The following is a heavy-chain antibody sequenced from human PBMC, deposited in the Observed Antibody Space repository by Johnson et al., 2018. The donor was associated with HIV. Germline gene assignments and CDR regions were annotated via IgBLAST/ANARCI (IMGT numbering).Heavy chain of an antibody. D-gene: IGHD5-18*01. Sequence: QVQLVESGGGLVQPGRSLRLSCAASGFTFSSYAMHWVRQAPGKGLEWVAVISYDGSNQYYVASVKGRFTISRDNSKNTLYLQMNSLRAEDTAVYYCAKDLRGYSYGLGAFDIWGQGTMVTVSS. CDR2: ISYDGSNQ. CDR1: GFTFSSYA. V-gene: IGHV3-30*04. J-gene: IGHJ3*02. CDR3: AKDLRGYSYGLGAFDI.